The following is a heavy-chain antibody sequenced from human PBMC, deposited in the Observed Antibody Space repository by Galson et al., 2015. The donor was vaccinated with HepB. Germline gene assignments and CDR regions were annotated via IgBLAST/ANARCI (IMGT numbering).Heavy chain of an antibody. CDR3: ARGILVVVTSHDAFDI. CDR1: GYSSTSYW. V-gene: IGHV5-51*01. D-gene: IGHD3-22*01. J-gene: IGHJ3*02. Sequence: QSGAEVKKPGESLKISCNGSGYSSTSYWIGWVRQMPGKGLEWMGIIYPGDSDIRYSPSFQGQVTISADKSINTAYLQWSSLKASDTAMYYCARGILVVVTSHDAFDIWGQGTMVTVS. CDR2: IYPGDSDI.